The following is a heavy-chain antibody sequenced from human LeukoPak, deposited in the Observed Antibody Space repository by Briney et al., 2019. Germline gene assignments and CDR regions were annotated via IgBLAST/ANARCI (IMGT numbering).Heavy chain of an antibody. CDR2: ISSSSSYI. D-gene: IGHD4-17*01. J-gene: IGHJ4*02. Sequence: PGRSLRLSCAASGFTFSSYSMNWVRQAPGKGLEWVSSISSSSSYIYYADSVKGRFTISRDNAKNSLYLQMNSLRAEDTAVYYCARYGDYATDDDYWGQGTLVTVSS. CDR3: ARYGDYATDDDY. CDR1: GFTFSSYS. V-gene: IGHV3-21*01.